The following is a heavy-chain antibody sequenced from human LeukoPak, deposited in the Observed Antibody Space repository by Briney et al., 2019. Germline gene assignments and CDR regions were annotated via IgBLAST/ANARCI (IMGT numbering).Heavy chain of an antibody. CDR3: AGRRAGIPIDY. D-gene: IGHD2-21*01. CDR2: ISSGGSSI. V-gene: IGHV3-11*04. CDR1: GFIFSDYY. Sequence: GSLRLSCAASGFIFSDYYMSWIRQAPGKGLEWVSYISSGGSSIYYADSVKGRFTISRDNAKNSLYLQMNSLRAEDTAVYYCAGRRAGIPIDYWGQGTLVTVSS. J-gene: IGHJ4*02.